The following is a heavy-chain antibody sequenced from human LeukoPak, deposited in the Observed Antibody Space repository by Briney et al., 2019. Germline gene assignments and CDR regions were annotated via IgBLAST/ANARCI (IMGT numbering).Heavy chain of an antibody. J-gene: IGHJ3*01. CDR1: GFTFRSYA. Sequence: GGSLRLSCAASGFTFRSYAMHWVRQAPGKGLEYVSGISSTGGSTYYAKSVKGRSNISRDNSKNMLYLQMGSLTTEDTAVYYCARADGYCSGNSCYSKNGAFDVWGQGTMVTVSS. CDR2: ISSTGGST. V-gene: IGHV3-64*01. CDR3: ARADGYCSGNSCYSKNGAFDV. D-gene: IGHD2-15*01.